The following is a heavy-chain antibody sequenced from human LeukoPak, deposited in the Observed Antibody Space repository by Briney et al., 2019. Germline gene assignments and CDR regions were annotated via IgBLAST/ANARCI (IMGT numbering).Heavy chain of an antibody. CDR3: AKDPLTGTISY. V-gene: IGHV3-23*01. D-gene: IGHD1-14*01. J-gene: IGHJ4*02. CDR1: GFTFSSYA. CDR2: ISGSGGST. Sequence: GRSLRLSCAASGFTFSSYAMHWVRQAPGKGLEWVSAISGSGGSTYYADSVKGRFTISRDNSKNTLYLQMNSLRAEDTAVYYCAKDPLTGTISYWGQGTLVAVSS.